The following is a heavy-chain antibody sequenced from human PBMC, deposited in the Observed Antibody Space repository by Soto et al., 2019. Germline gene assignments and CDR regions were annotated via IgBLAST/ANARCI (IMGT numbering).Heavy chain of an antibody. CDR3: ENNSHMDAFDI. Sequence: QVQLVESGGGVVQPGRSLRLSCAASGFTFSSYAMHWVRQAPGKGLEWVAVISYDGSNKYYADSGKGPFDISRNNSKNPQYVQMTVLRAEDTAVYYGENNSHMDAFDIWGQGTMVTVSS. V-gene: IGHV3-30*09. J-gene: IGHJ3*02. D-gene: IGHD1-20*01. CDR1: GFTFSSYA. CDR2: ISYDGSNK.